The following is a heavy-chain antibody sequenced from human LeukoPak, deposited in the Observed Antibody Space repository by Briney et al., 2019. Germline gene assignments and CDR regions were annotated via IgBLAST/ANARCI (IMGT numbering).Heavy chain of an antibody. D-gene: IGHD5-12*01. CDR2: INPNSGGT. Sequence: ASVKVSCKASGYTFTGYYMRWVRQAPGQGLEWMGWINPNSGGTNYAQKFQGRVTMTRDTSISTAYMELSRLRSDDTAVYYCARVRTQVATLGYWGQGTLVTVSS. CDR3: ARVRTQVATLGY. V-gene: IGHV1-2*02. J-gene: IGHJ4*02. CDR1: GYTFTGYY.